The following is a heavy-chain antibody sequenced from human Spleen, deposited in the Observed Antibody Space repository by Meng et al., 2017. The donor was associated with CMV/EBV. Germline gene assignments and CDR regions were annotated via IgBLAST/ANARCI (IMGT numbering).Heavy chain of an antibody. CDR1: GASVGSYY. Sequence: QLEGSGPGLVNPTESLPLPLTVVGASVGSYYSDRNRDLDRIGLDLNGRRYTSGSTTYNPPVSSRVTISVDTSKYQFPLTLSSVSAAATAAEYSSRTLSSAPYDTSSYYFDYWGQGTLVTVSS. J-gene: IGHJ4*02. CDR2: RYTSGST. V-gene: IGHV4-4*07. CDR3: SRTLSSAPYDTSSYYFDY. D-gene: IGHD3-9*01.